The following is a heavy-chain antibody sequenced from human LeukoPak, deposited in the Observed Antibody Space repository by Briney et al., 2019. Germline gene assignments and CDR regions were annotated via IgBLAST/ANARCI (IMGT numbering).Heavy chain of an antibody. Sequence: GGSLRLSCAASGFTFSGSAMHWVRQASGKGLEWVGRIRSKANSYATAYAASVKGRFTISRDDSKNTLYLQMNSLKTEDTAVYYCTTRDSSGYYNYFDYWGQGTLVTVSS. CDR2: IRSKANSYAT. CDR3: TTRDSSGYYNYFDY. CDR1: GFTFSGSA. J-gene: IGHJ4*02. V-gene: IGHV3-73*01. D-gene: IGHD3-22*01.